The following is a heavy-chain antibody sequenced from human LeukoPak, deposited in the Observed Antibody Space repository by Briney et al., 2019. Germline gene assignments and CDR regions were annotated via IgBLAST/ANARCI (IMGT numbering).Heavy chain of an antibody. Sequence: GGSLRLSSAASGFTVSSSYLSWVRQAPGRGLEWVSVMYSGGSTYYADSVKGRFSISRDNSKNTLYLQMNSLRAEDTAVYYCARGNYYYDSSGYSALSYFQHWGQGTLVTVSS. V-gene: IGHV3-66*01. J-gene: IGHJ1*01. CDR3: ARGNYYYDSSGYSALSYFQH. CDR1: GFTVSSSY. D-gene: IGHD3-22*01. CDR2: MYSGGST.